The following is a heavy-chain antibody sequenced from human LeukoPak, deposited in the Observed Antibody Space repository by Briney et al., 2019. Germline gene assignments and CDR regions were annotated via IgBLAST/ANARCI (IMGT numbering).Heavy chain of an antibody. CDR1: GASISNYY. D-gene: IGHD7-27*01. Sequence: SETLSLTCTVYGASISNYYWSWSRQPPGKGLEWIGYIHYTGSAHYNPSLMSRVTISVDTSKTQLSLRLTSVTAADTAVYYCTRGPGAASVWGQGTLVTVSS. V-gene: IGHV4-59*01. J-gene: IGHJ4*02. CDR3: TRGPGAASV. CDR2: IHYTGSA.